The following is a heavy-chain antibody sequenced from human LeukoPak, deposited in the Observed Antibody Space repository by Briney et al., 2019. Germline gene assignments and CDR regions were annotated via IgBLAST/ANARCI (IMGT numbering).Heavy chain of an antibody. CDR2: ISAYNGNT. CDR1: GYTFTSYG. J-gene: IGHJ4*02. CDR3: ARGDSSGWYPSYYFDY. D-gene: IGHD6-19*01. Sequence: ASVKVSCKASGYTFTSYGISWARQAPGQGLEWMGWISAYNGNTNYAQKLQGRVTMTTDTSTSTAYMELRSLRSDDTAVYYCARGDSSGWYPSYYFDYWGQGTLVTVSS. V-gene: IGHV1-18*01.